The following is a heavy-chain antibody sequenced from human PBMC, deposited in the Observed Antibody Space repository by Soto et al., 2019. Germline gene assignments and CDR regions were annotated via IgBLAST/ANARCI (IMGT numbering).Heavy chain of an antibody. Sequence: GGSLRLSCAASGFTFSSYSMNWVRQAPGKGLEWVSSISSSSSYIYYADSVKGRFTISRDNAKNSLYLQMNSLRAEDTAVYYCARAGAAAGLLYYFDYWGQGTLVTVSS. J-gene: IGHJ4*02. CDR1: GFTFSSYS. CDR3: ARAGAAAGLLYYFDY. D-gene: IGHD6-13*01. CDR2: ISSSSSYI. V-gene: IGHV3-21*01.